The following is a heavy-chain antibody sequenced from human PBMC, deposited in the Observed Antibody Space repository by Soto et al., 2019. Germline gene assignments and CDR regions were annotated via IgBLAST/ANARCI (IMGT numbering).Heavy chain of an antibody. CDR2: IYYSGST. Sequence: SETLSLTCTVPGGSVNIGTYYWSWIRQPPGKGLEWIGYIYYSGSTNYNPSLKGRVIISVDMSKNQFSLKLSSVTAADTAVYYCARDPGYGADYWGRGTLVTVSS. J-gene: IGHJ4*02. D-gene: IGHD5-18*01. CDR1: GGSVNIGTYY. CDR3: ARDPGYGADY. V-gene: IGHV4-61*01.